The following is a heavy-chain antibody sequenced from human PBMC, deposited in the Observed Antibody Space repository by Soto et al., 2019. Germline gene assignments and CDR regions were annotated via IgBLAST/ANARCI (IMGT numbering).Heavy chain of an antibody. CDR2: INHSGST. Sequence: SETLSLTCAVYGGSFSGYYWSWIRQPPGKGLEWIGEINHSGSTNYNPSLKSRVTISVDTSKNQFSLKLSSVTAADTAVYYCATEWAYDFNYDAFDIWRQGTMDPVSS. V-gene: IGHV4-34*01. D-gene: IGHD3-3*01. J-gene: IGHJ3*02. CDR3: ATEWAYDFNYDAFDI. CDR1: GGSFSGYY.